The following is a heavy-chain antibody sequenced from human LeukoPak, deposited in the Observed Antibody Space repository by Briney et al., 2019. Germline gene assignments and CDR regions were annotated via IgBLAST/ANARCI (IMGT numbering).Heavy chain of an antibody. CDR3: AGPGGGDLDY. D-gene: IGHD3-10*01. V-gene: IGHV4-34*01. Sequence: SETLSLTCAVYGGPFGIYYWSWVRQPPGKGLEWIGEINHSGSTNYNPSLKSRVTISIDTSNNNFSLKLSSVTAADTAVDYFAGPGGGDLDYWGQGALVTVSS. CDR2: INHSGST. J-gene: IGHJ4*02. CDR1: GGPFGIYY.